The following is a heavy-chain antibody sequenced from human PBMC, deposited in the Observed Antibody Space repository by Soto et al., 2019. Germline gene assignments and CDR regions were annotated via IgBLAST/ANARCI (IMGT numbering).Heavy chain of an antibody. CDR2: ISVSGGST. J-gene: IGHJ6*02. CDR3: AKDTDRISWYDYYYYYGMDV. Sequence: LRLSCAASGFTFSSYAMSWVRQAPVKRLAWVSAISVSGGSTYNADSVKGRYTISRDKSKNTLYLQMNSLRVEDAAVYYCAKDTDRISWYDYYYYYGMDVWGQGTTVTVSS. V-gene: IGHV3-23*01. CDR1: GFTFSSYA. D-gene: IGHD6-13*01.